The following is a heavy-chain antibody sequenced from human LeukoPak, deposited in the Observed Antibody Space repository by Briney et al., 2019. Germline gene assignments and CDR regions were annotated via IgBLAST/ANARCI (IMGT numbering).Heavy chain of an antibody. V-gene: IGHV4-39*07. D-gene: IGHD5-12*01. CDR1: GGSISSYY. CDR2: IYYSGST. J-gene: IGHJ5*02. CDR3: ARVPKSGYDSVDNWFDP. Sequence: SETLSLTCTVSGGSISSYYWSWIRQPPGKGLEWIGSIYYSGSTYYNPSLKSRVTISVDTSKNQFSLKLSSVTAADTAVYYCARVPKSGYDSVDNWFDPWGQGTLVTVSS.